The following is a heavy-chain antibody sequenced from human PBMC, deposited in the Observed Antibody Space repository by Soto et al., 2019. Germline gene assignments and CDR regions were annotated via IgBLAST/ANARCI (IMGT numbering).Heavy chain of an antibody. Sequence: EVQLVESGGGLVKPGGSLRLSCAASGFTFSSYSMNWVRQAPGKGLEWVSSISSSSSYIYYADSVKGRFTISRDNAKNSLYLQMNSLRAEDTAVYYCARDGPIVVVVAATRVYYYYIDVWGKGTTVTVSS. CDR3: ARDGPIVVVVAATRVYYYYIDV. V-gene: IGHV3-21*01. J-gene: IGHJ6*03. CDR2: ISSSSSYI. D-gene: IGHD2-15*01. CDR1: GFTFSSYS.